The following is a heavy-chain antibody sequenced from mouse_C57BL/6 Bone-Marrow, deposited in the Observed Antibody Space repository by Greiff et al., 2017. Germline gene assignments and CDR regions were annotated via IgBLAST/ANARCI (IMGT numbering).Heavy chain of an antibody. CDR3: TRSLIYYGTNY. J-gene: IGHJ2*01. Sequence: EVQLQQSGAELVKPGASVKLSCTASGFNIKDYDIHWVKQRTETGLEWIGRIDPEDGETKYAPKVQDKATLTADKSSNTAYLQLSSLTSEDTAVYSCTRSLIYYGTNYWCQGTTLTVSS. CDR2: IDPEDGET. V-gene: IGHV14-2*01. D-gene: IGHD1-1*01. CDR1: GFNIKDYD.